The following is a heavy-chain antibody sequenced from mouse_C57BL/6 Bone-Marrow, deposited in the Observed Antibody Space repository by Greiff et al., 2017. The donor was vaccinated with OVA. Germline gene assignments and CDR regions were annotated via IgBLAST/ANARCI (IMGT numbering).Heavy chain of an antibody. CDR3: ARHKFKGMDY. Sequence: EVHLVESGGDLVKPGGSLKLSCAASGFTFSSYGMSWVRQTPDKRLEWVATISSGGSYTYYPDSVKGRFTISRDNAKNTLYLQMSSLKSEDTAMYYCARHKFKGMDYWGQGTSVTDSS. CDR2: ISSGGSYT. V-gene: IGHV5-6*01. J-gene: IGHJ4*01. CDR1: GFTFSSYG.